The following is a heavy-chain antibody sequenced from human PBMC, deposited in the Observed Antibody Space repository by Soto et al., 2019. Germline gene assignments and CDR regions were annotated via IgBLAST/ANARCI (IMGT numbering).Heavy chain of an antibody. V-gene: IGHV3-23*01. CDR1: GFTFSSYA. CDR2: ITGSGAGT. J-gene: IGHJ4*02. Sequence: EAQLLESGGGLVQPGGSLRLSCAASGFTFSSYAMTWVRQAPGKGLEYVSSITGSGAGTFYADSVKGRFTISRDNSKNTLYLQLNSLRAEDTAIYFCAKDPNGDYVGAFDSWGQGSLVTVSS. D-gene: IGHD4-17*01. CDR3: AKDPNGDYVGAFDS.